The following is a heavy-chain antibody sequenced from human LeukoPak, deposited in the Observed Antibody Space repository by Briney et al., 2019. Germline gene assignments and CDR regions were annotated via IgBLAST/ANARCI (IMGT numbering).Heavy chain of an antibody. CDR3: AKGGSYRVQPYFDY. J-gene: IGHJ4*02. CDR1: GFTFSSYW. CDR2: IKQDGSEK. Sequence: GGSLRLSCAASGFTFSSYWMSWVRQAPGKGLEWVANIKQDGSEKYYVDSVKGRFTISRDNAKNSLYLQMSSLRAEDTAVYFCAKGGSYRVQPYFDYWGQGALVTVSS. D-gene: IGHD1-1*01. V-gene: IGHV3-7*03.